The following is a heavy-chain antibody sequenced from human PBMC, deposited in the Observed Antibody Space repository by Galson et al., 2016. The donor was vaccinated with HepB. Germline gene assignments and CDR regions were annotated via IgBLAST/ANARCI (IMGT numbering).Heavy chain of an antibody. Sequence: SLRLSCAASGFTFSDYAMNWIRQVPGEGLEWVSTISSNGRYIYYADSVKGRFTISRDNARDSLYLQMNSLRAEDTAIFYCARIYYDSGAGGTLLPFDSWGQGALGAVSS. CDR3: ARIYYDSGAGGTLLPFDS. V-gene: IGHV3-21*01. CDR2: ISSNGRYI. CDR1: GFTFSDYA. J-gene: IGHJ4*02. D-gene: IGHD3-22*01.